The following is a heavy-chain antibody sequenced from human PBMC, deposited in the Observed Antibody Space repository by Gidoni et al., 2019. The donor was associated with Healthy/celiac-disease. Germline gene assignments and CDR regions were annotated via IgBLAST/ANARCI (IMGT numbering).Heavy chain of an antibody. D-gene: IGHD6-13*01. CDR2: INPSGGST. Sequence: QVQLVQSGAEVKKPGASGKVSCKASGYTFPSYYMPWVRQAPGQGLEWMGIINPSGGSTSYAQKFQGRVTITRDTSTSTVYMELSSRGSEDTAVYYCARAEGIAAAGTPFDYWGQGTLVTVSS. V-gene: IGHV1-46*01. CDR1: GYTFPSYY. J-gene: IGHJ4*02. CDR3: ARAEGIAAAGTPFDY.